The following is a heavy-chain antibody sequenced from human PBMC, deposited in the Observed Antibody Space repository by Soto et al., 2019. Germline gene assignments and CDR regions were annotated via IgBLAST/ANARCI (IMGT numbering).Heavy chain of an antibody. CDR3: ARGIAVAGTGYYYGMDV. V-gene: IGHV3-30-3*01. J-gene: IGHJ6*02. D-gene: IGHD6-19*01. CDR2: ISYDGSNK. Sequence: QVQLVESGGGVVQPGRSLRLSCAASGFTFSSYAMHWVRQAPGKGLEWVAVISYDGSNKYYADSVKGRFTISRDNSKNPLYLQMNSLRAEDTAVYYCARGIAVAGTGYYYGMDVWGQGTTVTVSS. CDR1: GFTFSSYA.